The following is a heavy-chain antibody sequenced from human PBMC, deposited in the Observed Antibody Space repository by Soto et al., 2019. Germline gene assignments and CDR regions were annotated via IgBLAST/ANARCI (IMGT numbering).Heavy chain of an antibody. V-gene: IGHV3-21*04. D-gene: IGHD3-3*02. CDR3: ARDPSIRSPPDY. CDR2: ISSTGSYT. CDR1: GFTFSSYA. Sequence: PGGSLRLSCAASGFTFSSYAMSWVRQAPGKGLEWVSAISSTGSYTKYADSVKGRFTISRDNAKNSLYLQMDSLRDEDTGIYYCARDPSIRSPPDYWGRGTQVTVSS. J-gene: IGHJ4*02.